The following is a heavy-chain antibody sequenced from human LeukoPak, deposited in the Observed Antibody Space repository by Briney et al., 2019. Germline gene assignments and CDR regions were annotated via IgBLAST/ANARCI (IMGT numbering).Heavy chain of an antibody. V-gene: IGHV4-59*08. CDR2: IYYSGST. J-gene: IGHJ4*02. CDR3: ARQGPVLRYFDWFFDY. D-gene: IGHD3-9*01. Sequence: PSETLSLTCTVSGGSISSYYWSWIRQPPGKGLEWIGYIYYSGSTNYNPSLKSRVTISVDTSKNQFSLKLSSVTAADTAVYYCARQGPVLRYFDWFFDYWGQGTLVTISS. CDR1: GGSISSYY.